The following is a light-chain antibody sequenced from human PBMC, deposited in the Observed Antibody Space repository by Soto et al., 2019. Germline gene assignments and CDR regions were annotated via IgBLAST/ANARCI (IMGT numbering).Light chain of an antibody. Sequence: QSALTQPPSVSGSPGQSVTISCTGTSSDVGSYNRVSWYQQPPGTAPKLMIYEVSNRPSGVPDRFSGSKSGNTASLPISGLQAEDEADYYCSSYTSSSTAVFGGGTQLTVL. CDR3: SSYTSSSTAV. CDR2: EVS. CDR1: SSDVGSYNR. J-gene: IGLJ7*01. V-gene: IGLV2-18*02.